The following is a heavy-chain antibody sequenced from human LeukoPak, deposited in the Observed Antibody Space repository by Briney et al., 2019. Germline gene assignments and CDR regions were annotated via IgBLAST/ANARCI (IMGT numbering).Heavy chain of an antibody. Sequence: SETLSLTCTVSGGSISSSSYYWGWIRQPPGKGLEWIGSIYYSGSTYYNPSLKSRVTISVDTSKNQFSLKLSSVTAADTAVYYCASEVLPAANVWGQGTTVTVSS. V-gene: IGHV4-39*01. CDR1: GGSISSSSYY. J-gene: IGHJ6*02. D-gene: IGHD2-2*01. CDR3: ASEVLPAANV. CDR2: IYYSGST.